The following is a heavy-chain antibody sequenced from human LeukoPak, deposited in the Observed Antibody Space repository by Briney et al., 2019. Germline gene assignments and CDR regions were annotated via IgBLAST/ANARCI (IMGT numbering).Heavy chain of an antibody. V-gene: IGHV3-48*01. CDR1: GFTFSSYS. CDR3: AKDTVLVPGIAVAGHFDY. D-gene: IGHD6-19*01. Sequence: GGSLRLSCAASGFTFSSYSMNWVRQAPGKGLEWVSYISSSSSTIYYADSVKGRFTISRDNAKNSLYLQMNSLRAEDTALYYCAKDTVLVPGIAVAGHFDYWGQGTLVTVSS. CDR2: ISSSSSTI. J-gene: IGHJ4*02.